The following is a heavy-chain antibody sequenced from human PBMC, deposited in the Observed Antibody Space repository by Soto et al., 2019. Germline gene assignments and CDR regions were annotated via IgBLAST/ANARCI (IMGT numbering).Heavy chain of an antibody. CDR2: IYPGDSGT. CDR3: AGQAYCGGDCYYAFDI. J-gene: IGHJ3*02. D-gene: IGHD2-21*02. V-gene: IGHV5-51*01. Sequence: PGESLKISCKGSGYSFTSYWIGWVRQMPGKGLEWMGIIYPGDSGTRYSPSFQGQVTISADKSISTAYLQWSSLKASDTAMYYCAGQAYCGGDCYYAFDIWGQGTMVTVSS. CDR1: GYSFTSYW.